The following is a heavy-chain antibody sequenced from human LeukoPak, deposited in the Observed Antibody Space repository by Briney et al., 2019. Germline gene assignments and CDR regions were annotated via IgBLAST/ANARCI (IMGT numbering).Heavy chain of an antibody. Sequence: GGSLRLSCAASGFTFSSYSMNWVRQAPGKGLEWVSSISSSSSYIYYADSVKGRFTISRDNAKNSLYLQINSLRAEDTAVYYCARTYSGYDPPDYWGQGTLVTVSS. J-gene: IGHJ4*02. V-gene: IGHV3-21*01. CDR1: GFTFSSYS. D-gene: IGHD5-12*01. CDR3: ARTYSGYDPPDY. CDR2: ISSSSSYI.